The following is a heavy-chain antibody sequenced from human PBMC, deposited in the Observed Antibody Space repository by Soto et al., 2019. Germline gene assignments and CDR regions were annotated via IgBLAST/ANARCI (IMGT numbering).Heavy chain of an antibody. J-gene: IGHJ4*02. CDR2: IYPSDSDT. V-gene: IGHV5-51*01. CDR1: GYTCACYG. D-gene: IGHD3-3*01. Sequence: GDSLRLCCRGSGYTCACYGSAWVRQMPGKGLELMGIIYPSDSDTRYRPSFQGQVTISADKSISSAYLQWSSLRASDTAMYYCARGGVSTRTFDYWGQGTPVTVSS. CDR3: ARGGVSTRTFDY.